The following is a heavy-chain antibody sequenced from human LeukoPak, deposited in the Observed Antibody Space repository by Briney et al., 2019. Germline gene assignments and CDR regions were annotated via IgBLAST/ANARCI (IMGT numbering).Heavy chain of an antibody. CDR1: GGSFSNYY. CDR3: ARGRSSSSEAETLYYYFYYMDV. Sequence: PSETLSLTCTVSGGSFSNYYWSWIRQPAGKGLEWIGRIYTSGTTNYNTSLTSRVTMSVDTSKNQSSPRLSSVTAAETAVYYCARGRSSSSEAETLYYYFYYMDVGGKGTTVIVSS. D-gene: IGHD6-6*01. V-gene: IGHV4-4*07. J-gene: IGHJ6*03. CDR2: IYTSGTT.